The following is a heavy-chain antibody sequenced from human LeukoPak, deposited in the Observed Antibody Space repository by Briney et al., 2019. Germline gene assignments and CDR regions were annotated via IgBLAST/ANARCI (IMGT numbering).Heavy chain of an antibody. D-gene: IGHD1-14*01. Sequence: SETLSLTCTVSGGSIGSYYWSWIRQPPGKGLEWIGYIYYSGSTNYNPSLKSRVTISVDTSKNQFSLKLSSVTAADTAVYYCARGAAGYDHFYHMDVWGKGTTVTISS. V-gene: IGHV4-59*01. CDR3: ARGAAGYDHFYHMDV. CDR2: IYYSGST. CDR1: GGSIGSYY. J-gene: IGHJ6*03.